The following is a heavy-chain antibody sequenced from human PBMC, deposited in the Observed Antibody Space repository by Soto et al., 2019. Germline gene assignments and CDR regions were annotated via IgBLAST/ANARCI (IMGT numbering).Heavy chain of an antibody. CDR1: GFTFSSYA. V-gene: IGHV3-23*01. CDR2: ISGSGGST. D-gene: IGHD1-7*01. J-gene: IGHJ4*02. CDR3: AKDRNYPRDQFHY. Sequence: RLSCAASGFTFSSYAMSWVRQAPGKGLEWVSAISGSGGSTYYADSVKGRFTISRDNSRNTLYLQMNSLRAEDTAVYYCAKDRNYPRDQFHYWGQGTLVTSPQ.